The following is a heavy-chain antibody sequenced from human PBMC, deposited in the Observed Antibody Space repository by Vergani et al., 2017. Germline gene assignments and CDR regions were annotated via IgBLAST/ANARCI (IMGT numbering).Heavy chain of an antibody. CDR3: ASGVNRGWEEFDY. Sequence: EVQLLESGGGLVQPGGSLRLSCAASGFTFSSYAMSWVRPAPGKGLEWVSAISGSGGSTYYAESVKGRFTISRDNSKNTLYLQMNSLRAEDTAVYYCASGVNRGWEEFDYWGQGTLVTVSS. V-gene: IGHV3-23*01. CDR2: ISGSGGST. J-gene: IGHJ4*02. CDR1: GFTFSSYA. D-gene: IGHD1-26*01.